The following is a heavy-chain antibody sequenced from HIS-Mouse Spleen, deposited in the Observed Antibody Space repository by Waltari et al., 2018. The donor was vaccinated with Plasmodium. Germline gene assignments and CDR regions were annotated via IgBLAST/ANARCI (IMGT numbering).Heavy chain of an antibody. J-gene: IGHJ3*02. CDR2: ISPYNGNT. Sequence: QVQLVQSGAEVKKPGASVKVSCKASGYNFINYGISWVRKAPGQGLEWMGWISPYNGNTHFAQKLHGRVTMTTDTSTSTAYMEVRSLRSDDTAVYYCARGSAGDAFDIWGQGTMVTVSS. CDR1: GYNFINYG. V-gene: IGHV1-18*01. D-gene: IGHD6-19*01. CDR3: ARGSAGDAFDI.